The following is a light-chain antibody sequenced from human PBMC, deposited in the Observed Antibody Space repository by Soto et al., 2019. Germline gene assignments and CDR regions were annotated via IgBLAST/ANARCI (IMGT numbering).Light chain of an antibody. CDR2: GAS. Sequence: ETVMTQSPATLSVSPGERATLSCRASQSISSNLAWYQQKPGQAPRLLIYGASTRATVIPARFSGSGSGTEFTLTISSLQSEDFAVYYCQQYYIWPLTFGGGTKVEIK. CDR1: QSISSN. V-gene: IGKV3D-15*01. J-gene: IGKJ4*01. CDR3: QQYYIWPLT.